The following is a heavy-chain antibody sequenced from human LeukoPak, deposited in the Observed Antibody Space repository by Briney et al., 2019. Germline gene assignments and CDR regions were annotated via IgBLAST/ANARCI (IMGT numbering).Heavy chain of an antibody. Sequence: PSETLSLTCAVYGGSLSGNYWSWIRQPPGKGLEWIGEINHSGSTNYNPSLKSRVTISVDTSKNQFSLKLSSVTAADTAVYYCARGRAAYYDYIWGSYRNTKFFDYWGQGALVTVSS. CDR2: INHSGST. D-gene: IGHD3-16*02. J-gene: IGHJ4*02. V-gene: IGHV4-34*01. CDR3: ARGRAAYYDYIWGSYRNTKFFDY. CDR1: GGSLSGNY.